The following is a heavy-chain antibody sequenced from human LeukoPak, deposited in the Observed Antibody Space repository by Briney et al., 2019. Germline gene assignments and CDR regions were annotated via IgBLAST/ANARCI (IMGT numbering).Heavy chain of an antibody. CDR1: GYTFTSYY. V-gene: IGHV1-46*01. Sequence: VASVKVSCKASGYTFTSYYMHWARQAPGQGLEWMGIISPSGGSTSYAQKFQGRVTMTRDTSTSTVYMELSSLRSEDTAVYYCARGRSGSYAPLFFDYWGQGTLVTVSS. CDR2: ISPSGGST. CDR3: ARGRSGSYAPLFFDY. D-gene: IGHD3-10*01. J-gene: IGHJ4*02.